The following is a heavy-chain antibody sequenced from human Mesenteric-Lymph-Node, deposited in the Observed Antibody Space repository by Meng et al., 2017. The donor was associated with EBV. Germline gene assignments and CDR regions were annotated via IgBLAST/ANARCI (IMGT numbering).Heavy chain of an antibody. CDR1: GGSFSGYY. CDR3: ARGMATII. V-gene: IGHV4-34*01. Sequence: QGQLQQWGAVLLKPSETLSLTCAVYGGSFSGYYWSWIRQPPGKGLEWIGEINHSGSTNYNPSLKSRVTISVDTSKNQFSLKLSSVTAADTAVYYCARGMATIIWGQGTLVTV. J-gene: IGHJ4*02. CDR2: INHSGST. D-gene: IGHD5-24*01.